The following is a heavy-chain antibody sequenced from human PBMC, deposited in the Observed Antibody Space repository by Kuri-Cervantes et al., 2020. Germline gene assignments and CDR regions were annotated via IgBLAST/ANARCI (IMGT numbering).Heavy chain of an antibody. D-gene: IGHD6-13*01. V-gene: IGHV3-11*01. CDR2: ISSSGSTI. CDR3: ARDRRSPSIAAAGTMGYYYYGMDV. J-gene: IGHJ6*02. Sequence: GGSLRLSCAASGFTFSDYYMSWIRQAPGNGLEWVSYISSSGSTIYYADSVKGRFTISRDNAKNSLYLQMNSLRAEDTAVYYCARDRRSPSIAAAGTMGYYYYGMDVWGQGTTVTVSS. CDR1: GFTFSDYY.